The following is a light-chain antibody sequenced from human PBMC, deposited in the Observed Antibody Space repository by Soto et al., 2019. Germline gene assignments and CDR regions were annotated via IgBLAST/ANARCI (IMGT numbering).Light chain of an antibody. CDR3: QQSFSAPLT. CDR2: TAS. CDR1: QNIKKF. J-gene: IGKJ4*01. Sequence: DIQMTQSPTSLSAPVGDSVTITCRASQNIKKFLNWYQQKPGKAPKLLIYTASSVQAGFPSRFSGSGSGTEFTLTISSLQPEDFATYSCQQSFSAPLTFGGGTRVEI. V-gene: IGKV1-39*01.